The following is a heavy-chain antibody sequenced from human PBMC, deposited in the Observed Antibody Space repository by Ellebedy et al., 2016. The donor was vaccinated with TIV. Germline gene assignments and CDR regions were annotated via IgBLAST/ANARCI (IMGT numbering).Heavy chain of an antibody. Sequence: GESLKISCAASGFTFSSYAMHWVRQAPGKGLEWVAVISHDGNSYYYADSVKGRFTISRDNAKRSLFLQMNSLRVDDTAVYYCVTWGQSYGRWGQGSLVTISS. V-gene: IGHV3-30*03. J-gene: IGHJ4*02. CDR3: VTWGQSYGR. D-gene: IGHD3-16*01. CDR1: GFTFSSYA. CDR2: ISHDGNSY.